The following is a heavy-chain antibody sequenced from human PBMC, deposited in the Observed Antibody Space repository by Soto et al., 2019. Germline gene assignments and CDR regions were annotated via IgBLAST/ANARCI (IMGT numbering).Heavy chain of an antibody. CDR3: ARSYYDFWSGYNYYYYGMDV. D-gene: IGHD3-3*01. Sequence: GESLKISCKGAGYSFTSYWIGGVRQMPGKGLEWMGIIYPGDSDTRYSPSFQGQVTISADKSISTAYLQWSSLKASDTAMYYCARSYYDFWSGYNYYYYGMDVWGQGTTVTVSS. V-gene: IGHV5-51*01. CDR2: IYPGDSDT. J-gene: IGHJ6*02. CDR1: GYSFTSYW.